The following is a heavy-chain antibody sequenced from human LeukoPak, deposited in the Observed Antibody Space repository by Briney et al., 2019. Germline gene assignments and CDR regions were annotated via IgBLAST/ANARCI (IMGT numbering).Heavy chain of an antibody. CDR2: INSDGSST. V-gene: IGHV3-74*01. D-gene: IGHD2-15*01. J-gene: IGHJ5*02. CDR1: GFTVSSYW. Sequence: PGGSLRLSCAASGFTVSSYWMHWVRQAPGKGLVWVSRINSDGSSTSYADSVKGRFTISRDNAKNTLYLQMNSLRAEDTAVYYCARDRIRGYNWFDPWGQGTLVTVSS. CDR3: ARDRIRGYNWFDP.